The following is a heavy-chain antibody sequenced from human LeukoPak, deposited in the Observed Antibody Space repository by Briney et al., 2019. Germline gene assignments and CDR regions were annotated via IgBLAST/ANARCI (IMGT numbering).Heavy chain of an antibody. CDR1: GLTFNNYA. CDR3: AKGLLITILGSLDY. D-gene: IGHD3-3*01. J-gene: IGHJ4*02. CDR2: ITGSGRTT. Sequence: PGGSLRLSCAASGLTFNNYAMSWVRQAPGKGLEWVSGITGSGRTTYYADSVKGRFTISRDNSKNSLYLQINSLRAEGTAVYYCAKGLLITILGSLDYWGQGTLATVSS. V-gene: IGHV3-23*01.